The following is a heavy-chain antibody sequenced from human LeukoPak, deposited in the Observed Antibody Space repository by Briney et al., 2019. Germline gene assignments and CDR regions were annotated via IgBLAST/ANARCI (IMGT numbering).Heavy chain of an antibody. CDR1: GGSISSYY. J-gene: IGHJ6*03. Sequence: PSETLSLTCTVSGGSISSYYWGWVRQPAGEGLEWIGHIYSSGSTTYNPSLNSRVTMSLDTSKNQFSLKLSSVTAADTAVYYCARNRRQPPYYYYMDVWGKGTTVTISS. CDR2: IYSSGST. V-gene: IGHV4-4*07. D-gene: IGHD6-13*01. CDR3: ARNRRQPPYYYYMDV.